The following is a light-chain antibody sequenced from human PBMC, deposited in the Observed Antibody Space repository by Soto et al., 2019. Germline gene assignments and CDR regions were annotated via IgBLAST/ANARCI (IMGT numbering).Light chain of an antibody. CDR2: DTS. CDR1: TGAVTSGHY. Sequence: QAVVTQEPSLTVSPGGTVTLTCGSSTGAVTSGHYPYWFQQKPGKAPRTLIFDTSNKHSYTPARFSGSLLGGKAALALSGAQPEDEADYYCLLSYSAIGVFGGGTKLTVL. CDR3: LLSYSAIGV. J-gene: IGLJ2*01. V-gene: IGLV7-46*01.